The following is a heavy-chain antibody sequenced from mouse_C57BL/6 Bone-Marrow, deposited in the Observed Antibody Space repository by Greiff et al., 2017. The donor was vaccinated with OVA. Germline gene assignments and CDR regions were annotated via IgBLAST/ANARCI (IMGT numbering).Heavy chain of an antibody. D-gene: IGHD2-12*01. CDR3: ARGIRRRAGFAY. CDR2: INPNNGGT. CDR1: GYTFTDYN. Sequence: EVQLQQSGPELVKPGASVKMSCKASGYTFTDYNMHWVKQSHGKSLEWIGYINPNNGGTSYNQKFKGKATLTVNKSSSTAYMERRSLTSEDSAVYYCARGIRRRAGFAYWGQGTLVTVSA. J-gene: IGHJ3*01. V-gene: IGHV1-22*01.